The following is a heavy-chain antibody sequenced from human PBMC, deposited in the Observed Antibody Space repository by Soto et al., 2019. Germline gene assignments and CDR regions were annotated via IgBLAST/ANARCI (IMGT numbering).Heavy chain of an antibody. V-gene: IGHV3-35*01. CDR2: VSWNGSRT. Sequence: SLRLSCAASGFTFSNSDMNWVHQAPGKGLEWVSGVSWNGSRTHYADSVKGRFIISRDNSRNTLYLQTNSLRAEDTAVYYCETYYDILTGYYKSVSDFDYWGQGTLVTVSS. D-gene: IGHD3-9*01. CDR1: GFTFSNSD. CDR3: ETYYDILTGYYKSVSDFDY. J-gene: IGHJ4*02.